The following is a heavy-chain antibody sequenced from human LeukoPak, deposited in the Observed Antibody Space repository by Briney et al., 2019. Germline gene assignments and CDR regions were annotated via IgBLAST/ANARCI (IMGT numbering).Heavy chain of an antibody. Sequence: SETLSLTCAVYGGSFSGYYWSWIRQPPGKGLEWIGEINHSGSTNYNPSLKSRVTISVDTSKNQFSLKLNSVTAADTAVYYCARMGRIAVAGLDYWGQGTLVTVSS. CDR3: ARMGRIAVAGLDY. CDR1: GGSFSGYY. J-gene: IGHJ4*02. V-gene: IGHV4-34*01. CDR2: INHSGST. D-gene: IGHD6-19*01.